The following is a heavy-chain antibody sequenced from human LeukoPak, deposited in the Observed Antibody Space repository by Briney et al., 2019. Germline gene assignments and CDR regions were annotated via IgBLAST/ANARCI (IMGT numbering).Heavy chain of an antibody. CDR3: ARGGYTYGYFSWFDP. D-gene: IGHD5-18*01. Sequence: GGSLRLSCAASGFTFSSFGMNWVRQAPGKGLEWISYISKSSNTIYYADSVQGRFTISRDNTKNSLYLQMNSLRAEDTAVYYCARGGYTYGYFSWFDPWGQGTLVTVSS. V-gene: IGHV3-48*04. CDR2: ISKSSNTI. CDR1: GFTFSSFG. J-gene: IGHJ5*02.